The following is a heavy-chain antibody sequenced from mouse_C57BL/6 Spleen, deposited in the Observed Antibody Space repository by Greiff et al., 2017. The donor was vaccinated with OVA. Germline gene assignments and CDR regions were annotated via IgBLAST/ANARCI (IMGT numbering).Heavy chain of an antibody. V-gene: IGHV1-69*01. J-gene: IGHJ2*01. CDR1: GYTFTSYW. Sequence: VQLQQPGAELVMPGASVKLSCKASGYTFTSYWMHWVKQRPGQGLEWIGEIDPSDSYTNYNQKFKGKSTLTVDKSSSTAYMQLSSLTSEDSAVYYCARYYSNSYFDYWGQGTTLTVSS. CDR2: IDPSDSYT. CDR3: ARYYSNSYFDY. D-gene: IGHD2-5*01.